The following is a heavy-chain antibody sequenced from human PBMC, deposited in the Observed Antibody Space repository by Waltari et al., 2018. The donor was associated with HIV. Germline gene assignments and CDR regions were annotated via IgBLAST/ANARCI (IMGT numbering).Heavy chain of an antibody. J-gene: IGHJ6*02. CDR2: IYYSGST. Sequence: QVQLQESGPGLVKPSETLSLTCTVSGGAISSYYWSWIRQPPGKGLEWIGYIYYSGSTNYNPSLKSRVTISVDTSKNQFSLKLSSVTAADTAVYYCASGSVGEIYYGMDVWGQGTTVTVSS. CDR1: GGAISSYY. CDR3: ASGSVGEIYYGMDV. D-gene: IGHD2-15*01. V-gene: IGHV4-59*08.